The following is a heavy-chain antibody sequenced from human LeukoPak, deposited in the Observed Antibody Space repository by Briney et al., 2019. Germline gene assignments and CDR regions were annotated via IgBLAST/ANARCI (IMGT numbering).Heavy chain of an antibody. V-gene: IGHV3-15*01. D-gene: IGHD1-7*01. J-gene: IGHJ4*02. CDR2: IKSKTDGGTT. CDR3: TTSFTGTAPMVY. Sequence: GGSLRLSCAASGFTFSNAWMSWVRQAPGKGLEWVGRIKSKTDGGTTDYAAPVKGRFTISRDDSKNTLYLQMNSLKTEDTAVYYCTTSFTGTAPMVYWGQGTLVTVSS. CDR1: GFTFSNAW.